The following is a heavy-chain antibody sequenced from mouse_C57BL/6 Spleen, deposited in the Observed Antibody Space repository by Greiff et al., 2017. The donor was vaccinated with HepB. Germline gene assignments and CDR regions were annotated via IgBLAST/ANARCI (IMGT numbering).Heavy chain of an antibody. CDR2: IDPSDSYT. J-gene: IGHJ2*01. Sequence: QVQLKQPGAELVKPGASVKLSCKASGYTFTSYWMQWVKQRPGQGLEWIGEIDPSDSYTNYNQQFKGKATLTVDTSSSTAYMQLSSLTSEDSAVYYGARGSYGNDADYWGQGTTLTVSS. V-gene: IGHV1-50*01. CDR3: ARGSYGNDADY. CDR1: GYTFTSYW. D-gene: IGHD2-2*01.